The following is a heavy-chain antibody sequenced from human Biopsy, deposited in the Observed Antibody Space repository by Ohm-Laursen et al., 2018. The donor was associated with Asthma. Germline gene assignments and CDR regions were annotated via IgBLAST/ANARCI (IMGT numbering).Heavy chain of an antibody. Sequence: SPRLSCAASGFTFSSYAMSWVRQAPGKGLEWVSAISGSGGSTYYADSVKGRFTISRDNSKNTLYLQMNSLRAEDTAVYYCARTFHFWSPYHAEHYQLWGQGTLVTVSS. CDR2: ISGSGGST. J-gene: IGHJ1*01. CDR1: GFTFSSYA. CDR3: ARTFHFWSPYHAEHYQL. V-gene: IGHV3-23*01. D-gene: IGHD3-3*01.